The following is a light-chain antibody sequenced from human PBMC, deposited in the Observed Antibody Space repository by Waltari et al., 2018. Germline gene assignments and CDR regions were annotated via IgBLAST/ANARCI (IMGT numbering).Light chain of an antibody. J-gene: IGLJ1*01. CDR1: SSDDGGYNH. V-gene: IGLV2-14*01. CDR2: EVS. CDR3: SSYASSSTPYV. Sequence: QPALPQPASVSGPLGQLFTIPCTGTSSDDGGYNHVSWYQQHPGKAPKLMIYEVSNRPSGVSNRFSGSKSGNTASLTISGLQAEDEADYYCSSYASSSTPYVFGTGTKVTVL.